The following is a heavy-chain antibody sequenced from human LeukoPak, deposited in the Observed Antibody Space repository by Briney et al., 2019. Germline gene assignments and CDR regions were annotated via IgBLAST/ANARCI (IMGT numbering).Heavy chain of an antibody. CDR2: IWYDGTNE. CDR1: GFTFSNYG. D-gene: IGHD6-13*01. J-gene: IGHJ5*02. CDR3: ARDLAAAGTWFDP. V-gene: IGHV3-33*01. Sequence: GGSLRLSCAASGFTFSNYGMHWVRQAPGQGLEWLAVIWYDGTNEYYADSVKGRFTISRDNSKNTLYLQMNSLRAEDTAVYYCARDLAAAGTWFDPWGQGTLVTVSS.